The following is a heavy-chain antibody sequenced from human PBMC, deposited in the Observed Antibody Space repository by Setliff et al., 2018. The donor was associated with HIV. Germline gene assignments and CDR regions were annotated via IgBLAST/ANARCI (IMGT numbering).Heavy chain of an antibody. CDR2: INTRGNT. CDR1: GDSISNYF. CDR3: ARHGLRFLACFDY. Sequence: SETLSLTCSVSGDSISNYFWTWIRQPAGKGLEWIGRINTRGNTNYNPSLKSRVTMSIDTSKNQFSLKLSSATATDTAVYYCARHGLRFLACFDYWGQGALVTIS. V-gene: IGHV4-4*07. J-gene: IGHJ4*02. D-gene: IGHD3-3*01.